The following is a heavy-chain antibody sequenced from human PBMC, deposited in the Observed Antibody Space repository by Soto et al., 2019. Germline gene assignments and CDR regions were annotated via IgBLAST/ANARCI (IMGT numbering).Heavy chain of an antibody. V-gene: IGHV4-31*03. CDR1: GGSLSSGGYY. J-gene: IGHJ6*04. CDR3: ARVRGGYMAGGRDV. CDR2: TFYTGST. D-gene: IGHD5-12*01. Sequence: SETLSLTCTVSGGSLSSGGYYWSWIRLLPGKGLEWIGYTFYTGSTYYSPSLKSRLTISVDMSKNQFSLKLTSVTAADTAVYYWARVRGGYMAGGRDVWGKGTTVTVS.